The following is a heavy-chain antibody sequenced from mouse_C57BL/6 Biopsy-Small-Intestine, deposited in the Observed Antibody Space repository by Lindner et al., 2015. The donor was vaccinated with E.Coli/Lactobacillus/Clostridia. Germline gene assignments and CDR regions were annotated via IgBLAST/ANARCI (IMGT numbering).Heavy chain of an antibody. CDR3: ARGERGDFDY. J-gene: IGHJ2*01. CDR2: IYPGDGDT. V-gene: IGHV1-80*01. CDR1: GYAFSSHW. Sequence: VQLQESGAELVKPGASVKISCKASGYAFSSHWMNWVKQRPGKGLEWIGQIYPGDGDTNYNGKFKGKATLTADKSSSTAYMQLSSLTSEDSAVYFCARGERGDFDYWGQGTTLTVSS.